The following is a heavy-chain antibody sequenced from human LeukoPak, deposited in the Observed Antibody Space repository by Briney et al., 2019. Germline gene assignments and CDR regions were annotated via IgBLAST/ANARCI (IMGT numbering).Heavy chain of an antibody. CDR2: IGTSVSDT. J-gene: IGHJ4*02. V-gene: IGHV3-23*01. CDR1: GLTFSSNA. D-gene: IGHD6-13*01. CDR3: AKRVAAPGRTYYFDY. Sequence: GVSLRLSCAASGLTFSSNALSWVRQAPGKGLEWVSVIGTSVSDTYYADSVKGRFTISRDNSKNTVYLQLNSLRAEDTAVYYCAKRVAAPGRTYYFDYWGQGTLVIVSS.